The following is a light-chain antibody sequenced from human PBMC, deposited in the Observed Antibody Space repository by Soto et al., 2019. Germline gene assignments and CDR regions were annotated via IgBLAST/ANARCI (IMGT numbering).Light chain of an antibody. Sequence: VLTQPPSASGTPGQRVTISCSGSSSNIGSNTVNWYQHLPGTAPKLLIYSNYQRPSGVPDRFSGSKSGTSASLVISGLQSEDEADYYCAAWDDSLNGHYVFGTGTRSPS. CDR2: SNY. CDR1: SSNIGSNT. CDR3: AAWDDSLNGHYV. J-gene: IGLJ1*01. V-gene: IGLV1-44*01.